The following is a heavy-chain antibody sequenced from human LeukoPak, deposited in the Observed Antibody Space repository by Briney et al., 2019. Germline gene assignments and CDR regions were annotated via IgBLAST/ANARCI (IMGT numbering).Heavy chain of an antibody. CDR3: ARASYGGNYYYYYMDV. CDR2: VYYSGST. Sequence: SEILSLTCPVSGGSISTNKFYWGWIRQPPGKGLEWIGIVYYSGSTNYNPSLKSRVTISVDTSKNQFSLKLSSVTAADTAVYYCARASYGGNYYYYYMDVWGKGTTVTVSS. D-gene: IGHD4-23*01. CDR1: GGSISTNKFY. J-gene: IGHJ6*03. V-gene: IGHV4-39*07.